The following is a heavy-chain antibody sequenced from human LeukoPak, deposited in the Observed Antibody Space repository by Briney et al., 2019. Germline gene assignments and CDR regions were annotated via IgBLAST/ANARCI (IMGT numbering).Heavy chain of an antibody. CDR2: ISYDGRNK. CDR1: GFTFSSYG. V-gene: IGHV3-30*18. D-gene: IGHD5-18*01. CDR3: AKDRGYSHGFDY. Sequence: PGGSLRLSCAASGFTFSSYGMHWVRQAPGKGLEWVAAISYDGRNKEYVDSVKGRFTISRDNSKNTLYLQMNSLRAEDTAVYNWAKDRGYSHGFDYWGQGTLVTVSS. J-gene: IGHJ4*02.